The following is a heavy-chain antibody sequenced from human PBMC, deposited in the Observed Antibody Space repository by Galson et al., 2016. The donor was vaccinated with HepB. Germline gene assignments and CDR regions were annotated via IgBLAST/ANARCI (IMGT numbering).Heavy chain of an antibody. J-gene: IGHJ4*02. CDR3: AEGKYSYGPLDY. CDR2: ISYDGSNK. D-gene: IGHD5-18*01. CDR1: GFTFSSYA. Sequence: SLRLSCAASGFTFSSYAMRWVRQTPGKGLEWVAVISYDGSNKYYADSVKGRFTISRDNSKNTLYLQMNSLRAEDTAVYYCAEGKYSYGPLDYWGQGTLVTVSS. V-gene: IGHV3-30*04.